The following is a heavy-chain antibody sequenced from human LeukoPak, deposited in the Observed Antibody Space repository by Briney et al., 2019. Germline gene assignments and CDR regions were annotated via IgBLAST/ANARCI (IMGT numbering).Heavy chain of an antibody. J-gene: IGHJ4*02. CDR1: GFTFSSYG. V-gene: IGHV3-33*01. Sequence: GGSLRLSCAASGFTFSSYGMHWVRQAPGKGLGWVAVIWYDGSNKYYADSVKGRFTISRDNSKNTLYLQMNSLRAEDTAVYYCATYCSSTSCYDYWGQGTLVTVSS. CDR2: IWYDGSNK. CDR3: ATYCSSTSCYDY. D-gene: IGHD2-2*01.